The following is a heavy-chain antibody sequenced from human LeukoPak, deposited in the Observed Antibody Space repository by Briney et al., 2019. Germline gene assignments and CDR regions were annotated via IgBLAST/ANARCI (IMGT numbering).Heavy chain of an antibody. CDR2: ISSSSSTI. J-gene: IGHJ4*02. Sequence: GGSLRLSCAASGFTFSSYSMNWVRQAPGKGLEWVSYISSSSSTIYYADSVKGRFTISRDNAKNSLYLQMNSLRAEDTAVYYCARDGVGATFDYWGQGTLVTVSP. CDR1: GFTFSSYS. D-gene: IGHD1-26*01. V-gene: IGHV3-48*01. CDR3: ARDGVGATFDY.